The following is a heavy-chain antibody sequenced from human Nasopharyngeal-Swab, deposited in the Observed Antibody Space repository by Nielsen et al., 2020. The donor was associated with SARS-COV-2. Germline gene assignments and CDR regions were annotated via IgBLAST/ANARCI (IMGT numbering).Heavy chain of an antibody. CDR3: ARRGTYYYDLLYGMDV. J-gene: IGHJ6*02. D-gene: IGHD3-22*01. CDR2: MFSGGSA. CDR1: GFTVSSSY. Sequence: GGSLRLSCAASGFTVSSSYMSWVRQAPGKGLEWISLMFSGGSAYYAGSVKGRFTISRDNAKNSLYLQMNSLRAEDTAVYYCARRGTYYYDLLYGMDVWGQGTTVTVSS. V-gene: IGHV3-53*01.